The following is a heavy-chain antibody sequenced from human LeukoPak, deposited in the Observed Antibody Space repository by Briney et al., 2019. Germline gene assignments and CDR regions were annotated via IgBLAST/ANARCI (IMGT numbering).Heavy chain of an antibody. D-gene: IGHD2-8*01. CDR3: ARDGCPTTVCYDY. J-gene: IGHJ4*02. V-gene: IGHV3-64*01. Sequence: GGSLRLSCAASGFTFNYYGMHWVRQTPGKGLGYVSAVSSDGSTTYYANSVKGRFTISRDNSKNTLYLQMGSLRPEDMAVYYCARDGCPTTVCYDYWGQGTLVTVSS. CDR2: VSSDGSTT. CDR1: GFTFNYYG.